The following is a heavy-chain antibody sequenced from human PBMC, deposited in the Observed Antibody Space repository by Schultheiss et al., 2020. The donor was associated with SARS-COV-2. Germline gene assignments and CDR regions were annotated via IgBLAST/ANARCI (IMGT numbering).Heavy chain of an antibody. CDR3: ARVPYYYDSSGSKGAFDI. J-gene: IGHJ3*02. CDR2: INPNSGGT. Sequence: ASVKVSCKASGYTFTSYGISWVRQAPGQGLEWMGWINPNSGGTNYAQKFQGWVTMTRDTSISTAYMELSRLRSDDTAVYYCARVPYYYDSSGSKGAFDIWGQGTMVTVSS. CDR1: GYTFTSYG. D-gene: IGHD3-22*01. V-gene: IGHV1-2*04.